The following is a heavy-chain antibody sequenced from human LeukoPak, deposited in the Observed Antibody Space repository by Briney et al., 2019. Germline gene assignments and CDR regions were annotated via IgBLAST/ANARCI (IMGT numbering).Heavy chain of an antibody. Sequence: PGGSLRLSCAVSGFTFSSSWMHWGRHAPGEGRGWVSHIKPNGSTTDYADSVKGRFTISRDNANNTLYLQMNSLRAEDTGVYYCARGNQQLPRSTPDYWGQGTLVTVSS. CDR1: GFTFSSSW. V-gene: IGHV3-74*01. CDR3: ARGNQQLPRSTPDY. D-gene: IGHD2-2*01. CDR2: IKPNGSTT. J-gene: IGHJ4*02.